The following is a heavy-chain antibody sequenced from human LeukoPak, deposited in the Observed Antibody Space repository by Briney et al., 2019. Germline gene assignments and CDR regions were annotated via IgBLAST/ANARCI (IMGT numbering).Heavy chain of an antibody. D-gene: IGHD3-3*01. CDR2: IHYSGST. V-gene: IGHV4-59*08. J-gene: IGHJ4*02. CDR3: ARLHPSQSGFSDY. Sequence: PSETLSLTCTVSGGSISGYYWTWIRQPPGKGLEWIGYIHYSGSTKYNPSLKSRITISVDTSKNQVSLRLNSVTAEDTAMYYCARLHPSQSGFSDYWGQGTLVTVSS. CDR1: GGSISGYY.